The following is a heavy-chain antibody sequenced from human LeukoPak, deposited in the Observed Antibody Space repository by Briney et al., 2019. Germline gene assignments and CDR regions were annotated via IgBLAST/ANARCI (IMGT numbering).Heavy chain of an antibody. D-gene: IGHD5-18*01. CDR3: ARDRGRGYSYD. CDR1: GFTFSSYA. CDR2: ISYDGSNK. Sequence: GGSLRLSCAASGFTFSSYAMHWVRQAPGKGLEWVAVISYDGSNKYYADSVKGRFTISRDNSKNTLYLQMNSLRAEDTAVYYCARDRGRGYSYDWGQGTLVTVSS. V-gene: IGHV3-30-3*01. J-gene: IGHJ4*02.